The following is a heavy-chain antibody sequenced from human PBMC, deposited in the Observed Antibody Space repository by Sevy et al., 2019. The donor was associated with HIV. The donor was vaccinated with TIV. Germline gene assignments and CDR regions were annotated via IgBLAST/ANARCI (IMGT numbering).Heavy chain of an antibody. Sequence: GGSLRLSCAASGFTFSSYGMHWVRQAPGKGLEWVAVISYDGSNKYYADSVKGRFTISRDNSKNTLYLQMNSLRAEDTAVYYCAKDADGDYYSYVVYWGQGTLVTVSS. CDR1: GFTFSSYG. V-gene: IGHV3-30*18. CDR2: ISYDGSNK. D-gene: IGHD2-21*02. J-gene: IGHJ4*02. CDR3: AKDADGDYYSYVVY.